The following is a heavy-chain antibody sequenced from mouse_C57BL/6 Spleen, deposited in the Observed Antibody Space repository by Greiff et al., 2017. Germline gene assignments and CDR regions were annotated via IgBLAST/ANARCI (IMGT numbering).Heavy chain of an antibody. J-gene: IGHJ4*01. V-gene: IGHV5-4*03. CDR3: ARSFLPYAMDY. Sequence: DVMLVESGGGLVKPGGSLKLSCAASGFTFSSYAMSWVRQTPEKRLEWVATISDGGSYTYYPDNVKGRFTISRDNAKNNLYLQMSHLKSEDTAMYYCARSFLPYAMDYWGQGTSVTVSS. CDR2: ISDGGSYT. D-gene: IGHD2-1*01. CDR1: GFTFSSYA.